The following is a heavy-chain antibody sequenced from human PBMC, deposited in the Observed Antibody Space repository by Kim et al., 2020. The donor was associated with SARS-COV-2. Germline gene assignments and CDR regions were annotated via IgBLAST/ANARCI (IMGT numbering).Heavy chain of an antibody. Sequence: YAHGFTGRFVFSLDTSVSTAYLQISSLKAEDTAVYYCAREGYCSSTTCFDVWGQGTTVTVSS. J-gene: IGHJ6*02. V-gene: IGHV7-4-1*02. D-gene: IGHD2-2*01. CDR3: AREGYCSSTTCFDV.